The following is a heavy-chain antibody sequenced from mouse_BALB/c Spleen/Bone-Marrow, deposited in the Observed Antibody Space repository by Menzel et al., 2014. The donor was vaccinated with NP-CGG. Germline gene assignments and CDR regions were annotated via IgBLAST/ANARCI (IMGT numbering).Heavy chain of an antibody. CDR3: ARDAMDY. V-gene: IGHV1S137*01. Sequence: QVQLKQSGAELVRPGVSVKISCKGSGYTFTDYAMHWVKQSHAKSLEWIGVISTYYGDASYNQKFKGKATMTVDKSSSTAYMELARLTSEDSAIYCCARDAMDYWGQGTSVTVSS. CDR1: GYTFTDYA. CDR2: ISTYYGDA. J-gene: IGHJ4*01.